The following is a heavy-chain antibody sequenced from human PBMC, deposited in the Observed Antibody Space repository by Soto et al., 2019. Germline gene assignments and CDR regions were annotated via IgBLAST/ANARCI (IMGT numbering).Heavy chain of an antibody. CDR3: ARDHSAVAGSALGY. CDR1: GGSISSYY. D-gene: IGHD6-19*01. Sequence: SETLSLTCTVSGGSISSYYWSWIRQPPGKGLEWIGYIYYSGSTNYNHSLKSRVTISVDTSKNQFSLKLSSVTAADTAVYYCARDHSAVAGSALGYWGQGTLVTVSS. CDR2: IYYSGST. V-gene: IGHV4-59*01. J-gene: IGHJ4*02.